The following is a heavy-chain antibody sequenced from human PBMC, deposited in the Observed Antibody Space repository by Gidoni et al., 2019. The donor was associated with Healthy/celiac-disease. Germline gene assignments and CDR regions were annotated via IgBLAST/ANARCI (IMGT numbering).Heavy chain of an antibody. CDR3: ARSTTVTTVHDWYFDL. CDR1: GFSLSNARMG. Sequence: QFTLKESGPVLVTPTETLTLTCTVSGFSLSNARMGVSCIRQPPGKALEWLAHIFSNDEKSYSTSLKSRLTISKDTSKSQVVLTMTNMDPVDTATYYCARSTTVTTVHDWYFDLWGRGTLVTVSS. J-gene: IGHJ2*01. D-gene: IGHD4-17*01. V-gene: IGHV2-26*01. CDR2: IFSNDEK.